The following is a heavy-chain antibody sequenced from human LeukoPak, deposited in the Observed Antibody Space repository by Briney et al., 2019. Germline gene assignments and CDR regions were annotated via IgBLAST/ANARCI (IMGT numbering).Heavy chain of an antibody. J-gene: IGHJ5*02. Sequence: GGSLRLSCAASGFTFSNSWMSWVRQAPGKGLEWVATIKPDGSAQYYVDSVKGRFTISRDNAKNSLFLQINSLRAEDTAVYYCANGGTYSSGPWGQGTLVTVSS. CDR1: GFTFSNSW. D-gene: IGHD3-22*01. CDR2: IKPDGSAQ. CDR3: ANGGTYSSGP. V-gene: IGHV3-7*01.